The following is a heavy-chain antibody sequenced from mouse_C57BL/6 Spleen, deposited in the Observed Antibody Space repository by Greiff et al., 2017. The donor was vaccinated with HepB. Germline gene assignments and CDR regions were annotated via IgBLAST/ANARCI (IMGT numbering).Heavy chain of an antibody. V-gene: IGHV1-19*01. D-gene: IGHD4-1*01. CDR3: ALELGQGAMDY. J-gene: IGHJ4*01. CDR2: INPYNGGT. CDR1: GYTFTDYY. Sequence: VQLQQSGPVLVKPGASVKMSCKASGYTFTDYYMNWVKQSHGKSLEWIGVINPYNGGTSYNQKFKGKATLTVDTSSSTAYMELNSLTSEDSAVYYCALELGQGAMDYWGQGTSVTVSS.